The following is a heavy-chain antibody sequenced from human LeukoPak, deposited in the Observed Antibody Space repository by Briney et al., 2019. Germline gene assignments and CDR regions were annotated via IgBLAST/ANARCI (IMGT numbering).Heavy chain of an antibody. J-gene: IGHJ4*02. CDR3: APLVPRPPVDY. Sequence: GGSLRLSCAASGFAFSDYYMSWIRQAPGKGLEWVSYISSSGSTIYYADSVKGRFTISRDNAKNSLYLQMNSLRAEDTAVYHCAPLVPRPPVDYWGQGTLVTVSS. CDR2: ISSSGSTI. V-gene: IGHV3-11*01. CDR1: GFAFSDYY. D-gene: IGHD6-6*01.